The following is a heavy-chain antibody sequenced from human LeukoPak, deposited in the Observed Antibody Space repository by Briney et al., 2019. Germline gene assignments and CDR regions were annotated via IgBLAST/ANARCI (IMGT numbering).Heavy chain of an antibody. CDR1: GFTFSAYG. D-gene: IGHD1-1*01. V-gene: IGHV3-33*01. Sequence: GRSLRPSRVASGFTFSAYGMHWVRQAPGRGLDWVTAIRYDGTETSYADSVKGQFTVSRDNSRNTLYLQMNSLRVEDTAIYYCARENWNVAKYVLDIWGQGTLVSVAS. CDR3: ARENWNVAKYVLDI. J-gene: IGHJ3*02. CDR2: IRYDGTET.